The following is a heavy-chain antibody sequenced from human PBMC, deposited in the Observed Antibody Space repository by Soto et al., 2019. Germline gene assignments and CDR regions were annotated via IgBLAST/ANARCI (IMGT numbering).Heavy chain of an antibody. CDR2: ISAYNGNT. V-gene: IGHV1-18*04. Sequence: ASVKVSCKASGYTFTSYGISWVRQAPGQGLEWMGWISAYNGNTNYAQKLQGRVTMTTGTSTSTAYMELRSLRSDDTAVYYCARDTRYSGYDYPYYYYGMDVWGQGTTVTVSS. CDR1: GYTFTSYG. J-gene: IGHJ6*02. CDR3: ARDTRYSGYDYPYYYYGMDV. D-gene: IGHD5-12*01.